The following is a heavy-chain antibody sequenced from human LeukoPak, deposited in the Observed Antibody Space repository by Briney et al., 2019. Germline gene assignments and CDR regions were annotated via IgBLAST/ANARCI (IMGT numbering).Heavy chain of an antibody. CDR2: INPNSGGT. D-gene: IGHD6-13*01. V-gene: IGHV1-2*02. CDR1: GHTFTGYY. CDR3: ARERKAAAGITGWFDP. Sequence: ASVKVSRKASGHTFTGYYMHWVRQAPGQGLEWMGWINPNSGGTNYAQKFQGRVTMTRDTSISTAYMELSRLRSDDTAVYYCARERKAAAGITGWFDPWGQGTLVTVSS. J-gene: IGHJ5*02.